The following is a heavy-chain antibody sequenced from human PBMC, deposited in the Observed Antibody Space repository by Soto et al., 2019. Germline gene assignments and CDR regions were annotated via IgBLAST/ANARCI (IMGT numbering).Heavy chain of an antibody. CDR2: IYYSGST. CDR1: GGSISSSSYY. D-gene: IGHD4-17*01. CDR3: ARHPDPLYGDYGNDAFDI. Sequence: QLQLQESGPGLVKPSETLSLTCTVSGGSISSSSYYWGWIRQPPGKGLEWIGSIYYSGSTYYNPSLKSRVTISVDTSKNQFSLKLSSVTAADTAVYYCARHPDPLYGDYGNDAFDIWGQGTMVTVSS. V-gene: IGHV4-39*01. J-gene: IGHJ3*02.